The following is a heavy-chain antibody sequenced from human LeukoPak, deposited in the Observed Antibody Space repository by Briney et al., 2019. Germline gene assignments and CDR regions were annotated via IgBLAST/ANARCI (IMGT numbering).Heavy chain of an antibody. CDR1: GGSFSGYY. CDR2: INHSGST. CDR3: ARLGYTSGW. Sequence: PSETLSLTCAVYGGSFSGYYWSWIRQPPGKGLEWIGEINHSGSTNYNPSLKGRVTISLDTSKNQFSLKVTSVTAADTAVYYCARLGYTSGWWGQGTLVTVSS. J-gene: IGHJ4*02. V-gene: IGHV4-34*01. D-gene: IGHD6-19*01.